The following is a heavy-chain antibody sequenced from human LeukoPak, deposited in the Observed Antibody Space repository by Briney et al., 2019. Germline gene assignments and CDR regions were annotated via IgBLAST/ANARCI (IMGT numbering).Heavy chain of an antibody. CDR3: ARDLITMVRGVMSWFDP. Sequence: GASVKVSCKASGYTFTSYGISWVRQAPGQGLEWMGWISAYNGNTNYAQKLQGRVTMTTDTSTSTAYMELRSLRSDDTAVYYCARDLITMVRGVMSWFDPWGQGTLVTVPS. CDR1: GYTFTSYG. J-gene: IGHJ5*02. CDR2: ISAYNGNT. D-gene: IGHD3-10*01. V-gene: IGHV1-18*01.